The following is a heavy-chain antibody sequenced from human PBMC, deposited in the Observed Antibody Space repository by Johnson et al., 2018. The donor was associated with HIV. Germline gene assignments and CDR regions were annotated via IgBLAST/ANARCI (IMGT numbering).Heavy chain of an antibody. CDR2: ISYDGGNK. CDR1: GFTVSSNY. V-gene: IGHV3-30*03. D-gene: IGHD2-2*01. CDR3: AASWYGVSRPNAFDI. Sequence: QVQLVESGGGLIQPGGSLRLSCAASGFTVSSNYMSWVRQAPGKGLEWVAVISYDGGNKYYADSVKGRFTISRDNSKNTLYLQMNSLRAEDSAVYYCAASWYGVSRPNAFDIWGQGTMVTVSS. J-gene: IGHJ3*02.